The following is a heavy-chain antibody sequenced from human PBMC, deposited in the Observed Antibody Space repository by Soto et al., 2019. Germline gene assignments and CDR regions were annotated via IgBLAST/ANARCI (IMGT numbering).Heavy chain of an antibody. V-gene: IGHV4-30-4*01. D-gene: IGHD6-6*01. CDR3: ARDRPRSPYYFDY. Sequence: PSETLSLTCTVSGGSISSGDYYWSWILQPPGKGLEWIGYIYYSGSTYYNPSLKSRVTISVDTSKNQFSLKLSSVTAADTAVYYCARDRPRSPYYFDYWGQGTLVTVSS. J-gene: IGHJ4*02. CDR1: GGSISSGDYY. CDR2: IYYSGST.